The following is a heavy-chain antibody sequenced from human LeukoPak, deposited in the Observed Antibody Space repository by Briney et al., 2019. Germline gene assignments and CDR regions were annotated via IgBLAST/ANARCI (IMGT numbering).Heavy chain of an antibody. V-gene: IGHV1-46*01. D-gene: IGHD1-14*01. J-gene: IGHJ6*03. Sequence: ASVKVSCKASGYIFTGHYLHWVRQAPGQGLEWMGIINPSGGSTSYAQKFQGRVTMTRDTSTSTVYMELSSLRSEDTAVYYCARSSGRSPNRDYMDVWGKGTTVTISS. CDR1: GYIFTGHY. CDR2: INPSGGST. CDR3: ARSSGRSPNRDYMDV.